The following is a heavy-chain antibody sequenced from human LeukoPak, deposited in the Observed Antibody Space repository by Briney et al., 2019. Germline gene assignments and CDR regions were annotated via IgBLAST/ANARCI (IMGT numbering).Heavy chain of an antibody. D-gene: IGHD3-10*01. J-gene: IGHJ4*02. Sequence: TGHTNYAQSLQARVTMTTDASTSTVYMEMRSLTSDDTAVYYCARDLDQYNGRFGGFGHDFWGQGTLVTVSS. CDR3: ARDLDQYNGRFGGFGHDF. CDR2: TGHT. V-gene: IGHV1-18*01.